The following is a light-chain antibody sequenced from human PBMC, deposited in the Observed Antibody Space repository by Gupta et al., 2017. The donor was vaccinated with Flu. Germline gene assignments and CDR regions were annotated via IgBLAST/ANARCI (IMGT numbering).Light chain of an antibody. Sequence: QSALTQPAPVSGSPGQSNTHPCTGTSSDVGGYNYVSWYQQHPGKAPKLMIYEVSNRPSGVSNRFSGSKSGNTASLTISGLQAEDEADYYCSSYTSSSTVVFGGGTKLTVL. CDR2: EVS. CDR1: SSDVGGYNY. V-gene: IGLV2-14*01. CDR3: SSYTSSSTVV. J-gene: IGLJ2*01.